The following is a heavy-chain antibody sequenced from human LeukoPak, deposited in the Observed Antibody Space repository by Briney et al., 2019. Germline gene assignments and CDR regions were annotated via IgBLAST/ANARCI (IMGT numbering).Heavy chain of an antibody. CDR3: TTDMYSSSWYYYYYYMDV. Sequence: GGSLRLSCAASGFTFSNAWMSWVRQAPGKGLEWVGRIKSKTDGGTTDYAAPVKGRFTISRDDSKNTLYLQMSSLKTEDTAVYYCTTDMYSSSWYYYYYYMDVWGKGTTVTVSS. D-gene: IGHD6-13*01. CDR1: GFTFSNAW. J-gene: IGHJ6*03. CDR2: IKSKTDGGTT. V-gene: IGHV3-15*01.